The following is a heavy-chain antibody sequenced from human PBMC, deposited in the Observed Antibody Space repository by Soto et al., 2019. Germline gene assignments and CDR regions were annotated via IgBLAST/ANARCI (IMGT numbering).Heavy chain of an antibody. CDR3: ARDNQDCSGGSCSNWFDP. CDR2: IIPILGIA. D-gene: IGHD2-15*01. Sequence: SVKVSCKASGGTFSSYTISWVRQSPGQGLEWMGRIIPILGIANYAQKFQGRVTITADKSTSTAYMELSSLRSEDTAVYYCARDNQDCSGGSCSNWFDPWGQGTLVTVSS. V-gene: IGHV1-69*04. J-gene: IGHJ5*02. CDR1: GGTFSSYT.